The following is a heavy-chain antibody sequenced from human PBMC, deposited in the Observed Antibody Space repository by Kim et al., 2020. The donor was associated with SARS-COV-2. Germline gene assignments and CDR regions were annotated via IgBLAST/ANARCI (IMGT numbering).Heavy chain of an antibody. CDR3: ARHIRQLAPLGDY. D-gene: IGHD6-13*01. CDR2: IYYSGST. Sequence: SETLSLTCTVSGGSISSSSYYWGWIRQPPGKGLEWIGSIYYSGSTYYNPSLKSRVTISVDTSKNQFSLKLSSVTAADTAVYYCARHIRQLAPLGDYWGQGTLVTVSS. CDR1: GGSISSSSYY. V-gene: IGHV4-39*01. J-gene: IGHJ4*02.